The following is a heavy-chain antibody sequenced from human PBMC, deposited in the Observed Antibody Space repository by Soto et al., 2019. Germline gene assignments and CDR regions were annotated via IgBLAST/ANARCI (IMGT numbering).Heavy chain of an antibody. J-gene: IGHJ5*02. CDR1: GFTFDDYA. V-gene: IGHV3-9*01. Sequence: GVSLRLSCAASGFTFDDYAMHWVRQAPGKGLEWVSGISWNSGSIGYADSVKGRFTISRDNAKNSLYLQMNSLRAEDTALYYCEKSPKQMLAWFDRCSQGTRVIVSS. D-gene: IGHD2-2*01. CDR3: EKSPKQMLAWFDR. CDR2: ISWNSGSI.